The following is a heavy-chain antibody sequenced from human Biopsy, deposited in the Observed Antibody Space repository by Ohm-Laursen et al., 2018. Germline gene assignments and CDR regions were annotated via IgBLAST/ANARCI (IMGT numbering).Heavy chain of an antibody. Sequence: SLRLSCTASGFTFSSYGIHWVRQAPGKGLEWVAVIWYDGSNKYSADSVKGRFSISRDNSKSTVYLQMNGLRAADTAVYYCARDRYYGSESYYSHYNMDVWGQGTTVSVSS. CDR1: GFTFSSYG. V-gene: IGHV3-33*01. D-gene: IGHD3-10*01. J-gene: IGHJ6*02. CDR2: IWYDGSNK. CDR3: ARDRYYGSESYYSHYNMDV.